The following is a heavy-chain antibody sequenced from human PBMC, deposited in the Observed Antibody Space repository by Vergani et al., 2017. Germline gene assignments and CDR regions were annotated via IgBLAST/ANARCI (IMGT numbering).Heavy chain of an antibody. CDR1: GGSISSYY. CDR3: ARIGGAAADLFWFDP. V-gene: IGHV4-59*01. D-gene: IGHD6-13*01. CDR2: IYYSGST. Sequence: QVQLQESGPGLVKPSETLSLTCTVSGGSISSYYWSWIRQPPGKGLEWIGYIYYSGSTNYNPSLKGRVTISVDTSKNQFSLKLSSVTAADTAVYYCARIGGAAADLFWFDPWGQGTLVTVSS. J-gene: IGHJ5*02.